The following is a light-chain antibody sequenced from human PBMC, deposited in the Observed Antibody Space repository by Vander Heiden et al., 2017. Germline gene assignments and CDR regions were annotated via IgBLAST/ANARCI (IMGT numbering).Light chain of an antibody. CDR3: SSYAGSNKGWV. Sequence: QSALTQPPSASGSPGQSVTISCTGTSSDVSGYNYVSWYQQHPGKAPKLMIYEVSKRPSGVPDRFSGSKSGNTASLTVSGLQAEDEADYYCSSYAGSNKGWVFGGGTKLTVL. CDR2: EVS. J-gene: IGLJ3*02. CDR1: SSDVSGYNY. V-gene: IGLV2-8*01.